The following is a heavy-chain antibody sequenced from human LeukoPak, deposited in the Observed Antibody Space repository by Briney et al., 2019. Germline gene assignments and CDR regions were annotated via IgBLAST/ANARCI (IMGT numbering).Heavy chain of an antibody. CDR1: GGSISSYY. CDR3: ARGVWVVVPAAAHFDY. J-gene: IGHJ4*02. V-gene: IGHV4-39*07. D-gene: IGHD2-2*01. Sequence: KPSETLSLTCTVSGGSISSYYWGWIRQPPGKGLEWIGSIYYSGSTYYNPSLKSRVTISVDTSKNQFSLKLSSVTAADTAVYYCARGVWVVVPAAAHFDYWGQGTLVTVSS. CDR2: IYYSGST.